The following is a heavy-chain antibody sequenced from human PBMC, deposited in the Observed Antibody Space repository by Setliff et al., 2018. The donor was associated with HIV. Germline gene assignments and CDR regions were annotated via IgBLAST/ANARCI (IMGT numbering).Heavy chain of an antibody. D-gene: IGHD6-13*01. V-gene: IGHV4-61*02. Sequence: SETLSLTCNVSGGSIISGSYYWSWIRQPAGKGLEWIGRIYTSGGVTYNPSLESRVAISVDTSKNQFSLKLTSVTAADTAVYYCARWRHSSTWYMGFDPWGRGILVTVSS. CDR2: IYTSGGV. CDR3: ARWRHSSTWYMGFDP. J-gene: IGHJ5*02. CDR1: GGSIISGSYY.